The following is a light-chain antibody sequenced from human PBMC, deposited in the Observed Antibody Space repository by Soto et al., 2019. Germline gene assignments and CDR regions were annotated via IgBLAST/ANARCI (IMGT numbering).Light chain of an antibody. V-gene: IGLV2-14*03. CDR2: DVS. CDR3: SSYRSSTTPLV. Sequence: QSALTQPASVSGSPGQSITISCTGSSSDVGGYNYVSWYQQHPGKAPKFMIYDVSYRPSGVSNRFSGSKSGNTASLTISGLQAEDEADYYCSSYRSSTTPLVFGTGTKLPS. CDR1: SSDVGGYNY. J-gene: IGLJ1*01.